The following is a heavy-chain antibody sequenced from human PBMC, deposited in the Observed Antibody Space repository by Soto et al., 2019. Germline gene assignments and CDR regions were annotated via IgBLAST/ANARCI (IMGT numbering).Heavy chain of an antibody. CDR3: AKISAGSTDETMFTVSEH. Sequence: PSETLSLTCTVSGDSIRSSYWTWIRQAPGRGLEWIGDIYHTGTTNYNPSLKSRVSISVDTSKNQFSLRLRSVTAADTAIYFCAKISAGSTDETMFTVSEHWGKGTLVTVSS. V-gene: IGHV4-59*03. J-gene: IGHJ4*02. CDR1: GDSIRSSY. D-gene: IGHD6-13*01. CDR2: IYHTGTT.